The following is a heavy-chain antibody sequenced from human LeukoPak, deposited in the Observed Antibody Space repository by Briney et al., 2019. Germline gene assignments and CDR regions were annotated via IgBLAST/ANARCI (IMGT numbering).Heavy chain of an antibody. V-gene: IGHV4-39*01. Sequence: SETLSLTCTVSGGSISSSSYYWGWIRQPPGKGLEWIGSIYYSGSTYYNPSLKSRVTISVDTPKNQFSLKLSSVTAADTAVYYCARLSSGWYLGRDYWGQGTLVTVSS. CDR2: IYYSGST. CDR1: GGSISSSSYY. J-gene: IGHJ4*02. CDR3: ARLSSGWYLGRDY. D-gene: IGHD6-19*01.